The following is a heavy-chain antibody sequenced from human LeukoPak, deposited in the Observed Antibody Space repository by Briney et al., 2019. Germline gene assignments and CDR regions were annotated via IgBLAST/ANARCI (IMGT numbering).Heavy chain of an antibody. D-gene: IGHD4-11*01. Sequence: GGSLRLSCAGSGFAFSSYAMHWVRQAPGKGLEWVAVIPYDGSNKYYADSVKGRFTISRDNSKNTLYLQMNSLRAEDTAVYYCSTVTTEYYFDYWGQGTLVTVSS. CDR2: IPYDGSNK. CDR3: STVTTEYYFDY. V-gene: IGHV3-30-3*01. J-gene: IGHJ4*02. CDR1: GFAFSSYA.